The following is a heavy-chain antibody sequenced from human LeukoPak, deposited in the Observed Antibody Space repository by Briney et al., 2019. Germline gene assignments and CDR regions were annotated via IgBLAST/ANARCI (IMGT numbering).Heavy chain of an antibody. Sequence: PSETLSLTCAVYGGSFSGYYWSWIRQPPGKGLEWIGEINHSGSTNYNPSLKSRVTISVDTSKNQFSLKLSSVTAADTAVYYCASPPTRYTSSWFLYWGQGTLVTVSP. J-gene: IGHJ4*02. D-gene: IGHD6-13*01. CDR3: ASPPTRYTSSWFLY. CDR1: GGSFSGYY. V-gene: IGHV4-34*01. CDR2: INHSGST.